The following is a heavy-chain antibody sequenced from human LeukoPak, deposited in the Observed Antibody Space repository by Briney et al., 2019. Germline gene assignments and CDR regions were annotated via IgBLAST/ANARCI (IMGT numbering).Heavy chain of an antibody. CDR1: GFTFHNYA. CDR3: AKDRPNYHESNGHYYRRNGDS. V-gene: IGHV3-23*01. J-gene: IGHJ5*01. D-gene: IGHD3-22*01. CDR2: ISSSGDIT. Sequence: SGGSLRLSCAASGFTFHNYAMSWVRQAPGKGLEWVSAISSSGDITFYADSVRGPFTISRDNSRYTLYLQMNSLRAEDAAMYYCAKDRPNYHESNGHYYRRNGDSWGQGTLVTVSS.